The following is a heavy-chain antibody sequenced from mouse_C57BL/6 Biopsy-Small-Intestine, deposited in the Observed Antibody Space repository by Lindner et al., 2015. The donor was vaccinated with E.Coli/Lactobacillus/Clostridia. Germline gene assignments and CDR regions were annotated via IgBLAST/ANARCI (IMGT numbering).Heavy chain of an antibody. J-gene: IGHJ2*01. D-gene: IGHD1-1*01. V-gene: IGHV1-74*01. Sequence: SVKVSCKASGGTFSSYVINWARQAPGQGLEWMGGIIPMFDTANYAQKFKGRVRITADESTSTAYMELSSLRSEDTAVYYCARQTSSGRYYFDYWGQGTLVTVSS. CDR1: GGTFSSYV. CDR3: ARQTSSGRYYFDY. CDR2: IIPMFDTA.